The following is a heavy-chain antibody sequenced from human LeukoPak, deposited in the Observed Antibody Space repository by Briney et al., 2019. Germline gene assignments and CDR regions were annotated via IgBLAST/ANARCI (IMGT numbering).Heavy chain of an antibody. CDR2: INWNGGST. J-gene: IGHJ6*04. CDR1: GFTFDDYG. CDR3: ARVGEGGNYYSARMDV. V-gene: IGHV3-20*04. Sequence: GGSLRLSCAASGFTFDDYGMSWVRQAPGRGLEWVSGINWNGGSTGYADSVKGRFTISRDNAKNSLYLQMNSLRAEDTALYYCARVGEGGNYYSARMDVWGKGTTVTVSS. D-gene: IGHD1-26*01.